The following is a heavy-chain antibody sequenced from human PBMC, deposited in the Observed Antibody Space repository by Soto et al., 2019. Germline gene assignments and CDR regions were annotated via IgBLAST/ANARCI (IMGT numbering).Heavy chain of an antibody. D-gene: IGHD4-17*01. Sequence: EVQLVESGGGLVQPGGYLKLSCAVSGFTFSGSAMHWVRQASGKGLEWVGRIRSKSNSYATAYAASVKGRFTISRDDSKNTAYLQMNSLKTEDTAVYYCTRGYGDYVRDYWGQGTLVTVSS. CDR1: GFTFSGSA. J-gene: IGHJ4*02. CDR2: IRSKSNSYAT. CDR3: TRGYGDYVRDY. V-gene: IGHV3-73*01.